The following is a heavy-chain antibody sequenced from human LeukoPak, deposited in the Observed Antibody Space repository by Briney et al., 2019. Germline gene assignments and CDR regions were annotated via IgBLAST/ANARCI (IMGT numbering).Heavy chain of an antibody. CDR2: INWNGGST. D-gene: IGHD6-13*01. CDR1: GFTFDDYG. J-gene: IGHJ4*02. V-gene: IGHV3-20*04. CDR3: ARDPPIGAAGTEDY. Sequence: PGGSLRLSCAASGFTFDDYGMSWVRQAPGKGLEWVSGINWNGGSTGYADSVKGRFTISRDNAKNSLYLQMNSLRAEDTALYYCARDPPIGAAGTEDYWGQGTLVTVSS.